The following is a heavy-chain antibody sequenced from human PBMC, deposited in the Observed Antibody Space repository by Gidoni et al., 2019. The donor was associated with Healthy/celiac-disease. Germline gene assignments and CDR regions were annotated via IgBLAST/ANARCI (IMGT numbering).Heavy chain of an antibody. CDR1: GYTLTELS. CDR3: ATIPNCSSTSCYENAFDI. D-gene: IGHD2-2*01. Sequence: QVQLVQSGAEVKKTGASVKVSCKVSGYTLTELSMHWVRQAPGKGLEWMGGFDPEDGETIYAQKFQGRVTMTEDTSTDTAYMELSSLRSEDTAVYYCATIPNCSSTSCYENAFDIWGQGTMVTVSS. J-gene: IGHJ3*02. V-gene: IGHV1-24*01. CDR2: FDPEDGET.